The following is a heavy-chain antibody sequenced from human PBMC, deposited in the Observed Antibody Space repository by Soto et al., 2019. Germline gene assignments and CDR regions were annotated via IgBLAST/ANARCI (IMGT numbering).Heavy chain of an antibody. CDR1: GFSLSANGVG. J-gene: IGHJ4*02. V-gene: IGHV2-5*02. CDR2: IYGDDDK. CDR3: AHRLPGHQLRYSDY. Sequence: QITLKESGPTLVKPTQTLTLTCTFSGFSLSANGVGVGWVRQPPGKALEWLGIIYGDDDKFYSPPLKSRRSITKDTSKNQVVLTMTNMDPVDTATYYCAHRLPGHQLRYSDYWGQGTLVTVSS. D-gene: IGHD2-2*01.